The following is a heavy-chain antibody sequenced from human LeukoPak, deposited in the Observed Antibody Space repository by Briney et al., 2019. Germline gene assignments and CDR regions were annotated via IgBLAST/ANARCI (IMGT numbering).Heavy chain of an antibody. V-gene: IGHV4-61*02. CDR3: ARGRRTWTYYYYYYMDV. CDR1: GGSISSGSYY. J-gene: IGHJ6*03. Sequence: KPSETLSLTCSVSGGSISSGSYYWSWIRQPPGKGLEWIGRIYTSGSTNYNPSLKSRVTISVDTSKNQFSLKLSSVTAADTAVYYCARGRRTWTYYYYYYMDVWGKGTTVTVSS. CDR2: IYTSGST. D-gene: IGHD3/OR15-3a*01.